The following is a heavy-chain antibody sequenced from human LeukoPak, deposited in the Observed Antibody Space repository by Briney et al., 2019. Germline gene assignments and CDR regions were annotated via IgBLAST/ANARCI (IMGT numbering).Heavy chain of an antibody. CDR3: VREDNSPYKNFDH. V-gene: IGHV1-46*01. CDR1: GFTFTSYW. Sequence: ASVKVSCKASGFTFTSYWMHWVRQAPGQGLEWLGLINPAGTITVFARKFQGRATVTRDTSASTVYMELNTLTSEDTAVYYCVREDNSPYKNFDHWGQGTLVTVSS. CDR2: INPAGTIT. J-gene: IGHJ4*02. D-gene: IGHD1-1*01.